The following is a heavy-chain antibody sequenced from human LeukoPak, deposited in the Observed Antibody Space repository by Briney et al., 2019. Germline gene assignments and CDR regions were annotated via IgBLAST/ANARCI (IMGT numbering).Heavy chain of an antibody. D-gene: IGHD3-10*01. CDR3: ARGFVLWFGELYWFDP. CDR1: GYTFTSYD. Sequence: ASVKVSCKASGYTFTSYDINWVRQATGQGLEWMGWMNPNSGNTGYAQKFQGRVTMTRNTSISTAYMELSSLRSEDTAVYYCARGFVLWFGELYWFDPWGQGTLVTVSS. CDR2: MNPNSGNT. J-gene: IGHJ5*02. V-gene: IGHV1-8*01.